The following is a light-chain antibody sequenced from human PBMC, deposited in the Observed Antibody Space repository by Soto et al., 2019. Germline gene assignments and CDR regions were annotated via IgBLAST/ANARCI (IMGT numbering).Light chain of an antibody. V-gene: IGLV1-40*01. CDR2: ASS. CDR1: SSSIGAGYA. Sequence: QSALTQPPSVSGAPGQRVTTSATGASSSIGAGYAVNWYQQLPGTAPKLLVYASSDRPSRVPDRFSGSKSGTSASLAITGLQAEDEADYYCQSYDSSLSGFYVFGTGTKVTVL. CDR3: QSYDSSLSGFYV. J-gene: IGLJ1*01.